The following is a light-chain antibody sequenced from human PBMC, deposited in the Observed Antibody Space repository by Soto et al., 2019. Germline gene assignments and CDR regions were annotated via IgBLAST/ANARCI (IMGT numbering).Light chain of an antibody. CDR3: VAWDDSLNGPL. CDR2: SNN. CDR1: SPNIGRNT. V-gene: IGLV1-44*01. J-gene: IGLJ3*02. Sequence: QSVLTQPPSASGTPGQRVTISCSGSSPNIGRNTVNWYQQLPGMAPTLLIYSNNQRPSGVPDRFSGSKSGTSASLAVSGLQSEDEADYYCVAWDDSLNGPLFGGGTKVTVL.